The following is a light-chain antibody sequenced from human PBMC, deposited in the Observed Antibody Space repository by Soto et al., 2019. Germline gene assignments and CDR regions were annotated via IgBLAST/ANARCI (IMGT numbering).Light chain of an antibody. CDR3: QQFYSTPLT. V-gene: IGKV4-1*01. J-gene: IGKJ4*01. CDR2: WAS. CDR1: QSVLYSSNNKNY. Sequence: DIVXXQSPDSLTVSLGERATINCKSSQSVLYSSNNKNYLAWYQQKPGQPPKLLIYWASTRESGVPDRFSGSGSGTDFTLTVSTLQAEDVAVYYCQQFYSTPLTFGGGTKVEIK.